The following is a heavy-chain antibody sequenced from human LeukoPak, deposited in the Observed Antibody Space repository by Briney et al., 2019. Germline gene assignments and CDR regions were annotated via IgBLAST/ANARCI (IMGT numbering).Heavy chain of an antibody. CDR2: IYYSGST. Sequence: SQTLSLTCTVSGGSISSGSYYWSWIRQHPGKGLEWIGYIYYSGSTYYNPSLKSRVTISVDTSKNQFSLKLSSVTAADTAVYYCARDHVDTASDAFDIWGQGTMVTVSS. J-gene: IGHJ3*02. V-gene: IGHV4-31*03. CDR3: ARDHVDTASDAFDI. CDR1: GGSISSGSYY. D-gene: IGHD5-18*01.